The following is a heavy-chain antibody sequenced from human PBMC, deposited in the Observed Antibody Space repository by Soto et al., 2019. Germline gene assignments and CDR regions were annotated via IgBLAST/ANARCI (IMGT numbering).Heavy chain of an antibody. D-gene: IGHD2-21*02. Sequence: PSETLSLTCSVSGGSVRTSSYYWAWIRQTPGKGLEWIGTVYYNGSTYYNPSLERRVTISIDTSRNQISLKLSSVTAADTAVYYCAREIIVVMVSAVTGDRVWFDPWGQGTLVTVSS. J-gene: IGHJ5*02. CDR2: VYYNGST. CDR1: GGSVRTSSYY. CDR3: AREIIVVMVSAVTGDRVWFDP. V-gene: IGHV4-39*01.